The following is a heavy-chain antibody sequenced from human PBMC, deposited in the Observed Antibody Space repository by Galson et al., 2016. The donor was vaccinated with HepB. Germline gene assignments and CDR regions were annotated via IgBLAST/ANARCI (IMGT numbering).Heavy chain of an antibody. Sequence: SLRLSCAASGFTFDDYAMHWVRQAPGRGLEWVSGISRDSGEIGYADSVMARFTISRDNAKNSLYLQMNSLRTADTAFYFCAKGIPRGDSGGYYRPFDYWGQGTLVTVSS. V-gene: IGHV3-9*01. D-gene: IGHD3-22*01. J-gene: IGHJ4*02. CDR2: ISRDSGEI. CDR3: AKGIPRGDSGGYYRPFDY. CDR1: GFTFDDYA.